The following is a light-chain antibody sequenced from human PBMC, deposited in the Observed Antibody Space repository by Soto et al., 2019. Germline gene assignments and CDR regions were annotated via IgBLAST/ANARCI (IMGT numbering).Light chain of an antibody. V-gene: IGKV1-5*01. CDR1: QSVNSW. CDR3: HQYNSYHT. CDR2: DAS. J-gene: IGKJ4*01. Sequence: DSPMTESPSTLSAFVGDRVTITCRASQSVNSWLAWYQQRPGKAPKLLIYDASTLESGVPSRFSGSGSGTEFTLTISSLQPDDFATYYCHQYNSYHTFRGGTKVDI.